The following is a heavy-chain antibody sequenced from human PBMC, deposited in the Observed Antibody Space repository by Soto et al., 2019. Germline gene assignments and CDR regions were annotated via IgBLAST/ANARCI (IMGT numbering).Heavy chain of an antibody. J-gene: IGHJ5*02. Sequence: PSETLSLTCTVSGASVSSYYWTWIRQPPGKGLEWIGYIYYSGSTYYNPSLKSRVTISVDTSKNQFSLKLSSVTAADTAVYYCATVRITIFGVVPNWFDPWGQGTLVTVSS. CDR3: ATVRITIFGVVPNWFDP. V-gene: IGHV4-59*06. D-gene: IGHD3-3*01. CDR1: GASVSSYY. CDR2: IYYSGST.